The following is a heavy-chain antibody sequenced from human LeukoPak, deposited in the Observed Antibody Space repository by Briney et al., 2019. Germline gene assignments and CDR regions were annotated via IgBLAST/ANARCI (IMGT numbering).Heavy chain of an antibody. D-gene: IGHD3-22*01. J-gene: IGHJ4*02. CDR3: ARYYYDSSGLDY. CDR2: IYYSGNT. CDR1: GGSISSYY. Sequence: PSETLSLTCTVSGGSISSYYWSWIRQPPGKGLEWIGYIYYSGNTDSNPSLMSRVTISVDKSKNQFSLKLSSVTAADTAVYYCARYYYDSSGLDYWGQGTLVTVSS. V-gene: IGHV4-59*12.